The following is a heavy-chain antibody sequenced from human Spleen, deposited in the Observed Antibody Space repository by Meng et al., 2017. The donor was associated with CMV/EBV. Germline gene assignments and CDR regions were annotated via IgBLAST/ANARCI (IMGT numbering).Heavy chain of an antibody. Sequence: GESRKISCAASGFTFSNSWMHWVRQVPGKGLVWVSRINYDGSSTNYADSVKGRFTISRDNAKNSLYLQMNSLRAEDTAVYYCARDGGGFDIWGQGTMVTVSS. V-gene: IGHV3-74*01. CDR3: ARDGGGFDI. CDR1: GFTFSNSW. D-gene: IGHD2-21*01. J-gene: IGHJ3*02. CDR2: INYDGSST.